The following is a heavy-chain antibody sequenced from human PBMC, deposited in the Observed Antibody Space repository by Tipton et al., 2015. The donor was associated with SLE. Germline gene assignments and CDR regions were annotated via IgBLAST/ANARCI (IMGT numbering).Heavy chain of an antibody. CDR2: IYKGGVST. J-gene: IGHJ4*02. CDR1: GFTFSDYA. V-gene: IGHV3-23*03. Sequence: SLRLSCAASGFTFSDYAMSWVRQAPGKGLEWVSVIYKGGVSTYYANSVKGRFTISRDNSRNTLYLQMNSLRDEDTAVYYCAKEGGDDSSGYMHYWGQGTLVTVSP. D-gene: IGHD3-22*01. CDR3: AKEGGDDSSGYMHY.